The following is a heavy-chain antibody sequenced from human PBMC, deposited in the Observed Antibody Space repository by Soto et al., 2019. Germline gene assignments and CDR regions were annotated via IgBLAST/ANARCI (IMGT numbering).Heavy chain of an antibody. CDR2: ISGYNGDI. D-gene: IGHD1-26*01. Sequence: QVHLVQSGGEVKKPGASVKVSCKASGYTFNRHGITWVRQAPGQGLEWMGWISGYNGDINYEQKFQGRVTLSSDTLTSTVYLELKSVRFDDTAVYYGARVRIVGAREIDFWGQGTLVTVSS. J-gene: IGHJ4*02. V-gene: IGHV1-18*04. CDR1: GYTFNRHG. CDR3: ARVRIVGAREIDF.